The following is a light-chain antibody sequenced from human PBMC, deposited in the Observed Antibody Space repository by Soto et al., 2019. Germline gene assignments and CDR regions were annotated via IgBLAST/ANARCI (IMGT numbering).Light chain of an antibody. CDR3: SSYTVRRSWV. Sequence: QSVLTQPASVTGSPGQSITISCTGFSSDIDYNRVSWYQQYSGTAPKLIISEVTNRPSGVSGRFSGSKSGNTASLTISGLQREDEADYYCSSYTVRRSWVFGGATKLTVL. CDR1: SSDIDYNR. CDR2: EVT. J-gene: IGLJ3*02. V-gene: IGLV2-14*01.